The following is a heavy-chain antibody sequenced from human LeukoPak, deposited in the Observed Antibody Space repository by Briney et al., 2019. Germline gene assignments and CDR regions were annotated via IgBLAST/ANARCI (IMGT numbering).Heavy chain of an antibody. D-gene: IGHD2-2*01. CDR3: ARVSAVMDHAFDI. J-gene: IGHJ3*02. CDR2: ISYDGNNK. Sequence: GSLRLSCAASGFTFSNFGMHWVRQAPGKGLEWMTFISYDGNNKYYADSVKGRFTISRDNSKNTLYLQMSSLRAEDTAVYYCARVSAVMDHAFDIWGQGTMVTVSS. V-gene: IGHV3-30*03. CDR1: GFTFSNFG.